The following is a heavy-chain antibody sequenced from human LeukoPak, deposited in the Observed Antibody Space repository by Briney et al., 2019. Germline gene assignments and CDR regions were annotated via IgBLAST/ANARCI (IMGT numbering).Heavy chain of an antibody. Sequence: GGSLRLSCAAAGFIFRNYWMGWVRQAPGKGLEWVANINEDGSEKYYVDSVKGRFIISRDNAKNSLYLQMNILRAEDTAVFYCLSGSGHCGQGTLVSVSS. D-gene: IGHD3-10*01. J-gene: IGHJ4*02. V-gene: IGHV3-7*01. CDR2: INEDGSEK. CDR3: LSGSGH. CDR1: GFIFRNYW.